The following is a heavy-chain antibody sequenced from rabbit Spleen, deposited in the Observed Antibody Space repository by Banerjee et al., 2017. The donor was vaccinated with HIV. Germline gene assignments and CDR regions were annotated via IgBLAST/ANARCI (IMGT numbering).Heavy chain of an antibody. CDR1: GFSFSSSDW. CDR2: IDPVFGTT. D-gene: IGHD1-1*01. Sequence: QSLEESGGDLVKPGASLTLTYTASGFSFSSSDWIYWVRQAPGKGLEWIGYIDPVFGTTYYASWAKGRFTISKASSTTVTLKMTSLTAADTATYFCARNYVNVFDPWGPGTLVTVS. J-gene: IGHJ2*01. V-gene: IGHV1S40*01. CDR3: ARNYVNVFDP.